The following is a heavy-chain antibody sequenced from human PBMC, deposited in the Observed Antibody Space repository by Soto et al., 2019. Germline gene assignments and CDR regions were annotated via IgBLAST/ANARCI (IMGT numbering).Heavy chain of an antibody. V-gene: IGHV1-2*02. D-gene: IGHD2-15*01. J-gene: IGHJ5*01. CDR1: GYTFTGYY. Sequence: EASVKVSCKASGYTFTGYYLHWLRQAPGQGLAWMGGINPNGGGRNYAQKFQGSVTMTRDTSINTAYMEMNNLGSDDTAVYYCTRDYWGYCSGDACYFGSLDSWGQGTLVTVSS. CDR3: TRDYWGYCSGDACYFGSLDS. CDR2: INPNGGGR.